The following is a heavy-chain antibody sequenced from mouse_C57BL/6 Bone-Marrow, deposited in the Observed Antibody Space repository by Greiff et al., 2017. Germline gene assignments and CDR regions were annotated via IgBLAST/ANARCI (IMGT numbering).Heavy chain of an antibody. CDR3: ARNEDSCCAMDY. V-gene: IGHV2-5*01. Sequence: VQLQESGPGLVQPSQSLSITCTVSGFSLTSYGVHWVRQSPGKGLEWLGVIWRGGSTDYNAAFMSRLSITKDNSKSQVFFKMNSLQADDTAIYCCARNEDSCCAMDYWGQGTSVTVSS. CDR2: IWRGGST. J-gene: IGHJ4*01. CDR1: GFSLTSYG.